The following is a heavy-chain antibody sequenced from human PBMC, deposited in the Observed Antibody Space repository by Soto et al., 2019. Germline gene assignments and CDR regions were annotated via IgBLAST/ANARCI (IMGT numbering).Heavy chain of an antibody. CDR3: AQNLQQLTPRGVLYYFDY. J-gene: IGHJ4*02. CDR1: GFSLSTSGVG. D-gene: IGHD6-13*01. Sequence: QITLKESGPTLVKPTQTLTLTCTFSGFSLSTSGVGVGWIRQPPGKALEWLALIYWNDDKRYSPSLKSRLTITTDTSKNQVVLTMTNMDPVDTATYYCAQNLQQLTPRGVLYYFDYWGQGTLVTVSS. V-gene: IGHV2-5*01. CDR2: IYWNDDK.